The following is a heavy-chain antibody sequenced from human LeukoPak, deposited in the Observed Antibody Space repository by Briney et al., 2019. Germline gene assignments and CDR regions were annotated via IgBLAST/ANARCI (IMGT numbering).Heavy chain of an antibody. CDR3: VKEGFYFFDN. J-gene: IGHJ4*02. Sequence: PGGSLRLSCAASGFTFSSYGMHWVRQAPGKGLEWVAFIRYDGSNKYYADSVKGRFTISRDNSKNALFLQMKSLRAEDTAVYYCVKEGFYFFDNWGPGILVTVSS. CDR2: IRYDGSNK. V-gene: IGHV3-30*02. D-gene: IGHD2/OR15-2a*01. CDR1: GFTFSSYG.